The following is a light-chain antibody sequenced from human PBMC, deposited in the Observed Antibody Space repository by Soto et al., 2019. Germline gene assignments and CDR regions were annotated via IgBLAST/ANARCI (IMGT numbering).Light chain of an antibody. CDR2: LGS. J-gene: IGKJ4*01. V-gene: IGKV2-28*01. CDR1: QSLLHSNGYNY. CDR3: LQGLHTPLT. Sequence: DIVMTQSPLSLPVTPGEPASISCRSSQSLLHSNGYNYLDWYLQKPGQSPQLLTHLGSNRASGVPDRFSGGGSGTAVTAQISRVEAEDVGVQYCLQGLHTPLTFGGRTKVEIQ.